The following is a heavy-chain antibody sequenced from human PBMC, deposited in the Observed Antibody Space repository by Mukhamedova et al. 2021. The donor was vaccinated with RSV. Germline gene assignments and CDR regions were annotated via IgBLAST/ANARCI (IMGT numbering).Heavy chain of an antibody. V-gene: IGHV3-7*01. CDR2: IKQDGSEK. D-gene: IGHD1-1*01. Sequence: GRQAPGKGREWVANIKQDGSEKYYVDSVKGRFTISRDNAKNSLYLQMNSLRAEDTAVYYCARRRTTGTAGYMDVWGRGNTGTVSS. J-gene: IGHJ6*03. CDR3: ARRRTTGTAGYMDV.